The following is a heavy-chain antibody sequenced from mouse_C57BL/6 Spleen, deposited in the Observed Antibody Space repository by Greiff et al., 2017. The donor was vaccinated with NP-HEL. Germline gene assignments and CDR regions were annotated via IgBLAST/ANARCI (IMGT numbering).Heavy chain of an antibody. D-gene: IGHD2-2*01. CDR2: IYPGSGST. Sequence: QVQLQQPGAELVKPGASVKMSCKASGYTFTSYWITWVKQRPGQGLEWIGDIYPGSGSTNYNEKFKRKATLTVDTSSRTAYMQLSSLTSEDSAVYYCARDGYDEGYYFDYWGQGTTLTVSS. CDR3: ARDGYDEGYYFDY. J-gene: IGHJ2*01. V-gene: IGHV1-55*01. CDR1: GYTFTSYW.